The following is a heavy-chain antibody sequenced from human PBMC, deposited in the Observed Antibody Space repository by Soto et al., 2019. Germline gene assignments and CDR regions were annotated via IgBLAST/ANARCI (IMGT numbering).Heavy chain of an antibody. D-gene: IGHD4-17*01. V-gene: IGHV3-30*18. Sequence: QVQLVESGGGVVQPGRSLRLSCAASGFTFSSYGMHWVRQAPGKGLEWVAVISYDGSNKYYADSVKGRFTISRDNSKNTLYLQLNDLRAEETAVYYCAKDSIEIDDYGDYWSGLGYYDGMDVWGQGTTVTVSS. CDR1: GFTFSSYG. CDR2: ISYDGSNK. J-gene: IGHJ6*01. CDR3: AKDSIEIDDYGDYWSGLGYYDGMDV.